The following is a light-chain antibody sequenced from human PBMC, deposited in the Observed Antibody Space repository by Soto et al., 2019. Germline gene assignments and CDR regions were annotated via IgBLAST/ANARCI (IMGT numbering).Light chain of an antibody. CDR2: AAS. CDR1: QGISNY. Sequence: DIQMTQSQSSLYASVGDRVTITCRASQGISNYLAWYQQKPGKGPKLLIYAASTLQSGVPSRFSCSGPGTDFTLTISSMPHEDVATDYCQKDNSAPQTFGQGTKVQIK. CDR3: QKDNSAPQT. J-gene: IGKJ1*01. V-gene: IGKV1-27*01.